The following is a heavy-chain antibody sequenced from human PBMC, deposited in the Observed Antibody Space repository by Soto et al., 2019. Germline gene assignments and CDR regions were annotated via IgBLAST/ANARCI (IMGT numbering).Heavy chain of an antibody. CDR2: ISYDGSNK. CDR3: VRENSSGWPFDY. CDR1: GFTFSSYA. V-gene: IGHV3-30-3*01. J-gene: IGHJ4*02. D-gene: IGHD6-19*01. Sequence: PGGSLRLSCAASGFTFSSYAMHWVRQAPGKGLEWVAVISYDGSNKYYADSVKGRFTISRDNSKNTLYLQMNSLRAEDTAVYYCVRENSSGWPFDYWGQGTLVTVSS.